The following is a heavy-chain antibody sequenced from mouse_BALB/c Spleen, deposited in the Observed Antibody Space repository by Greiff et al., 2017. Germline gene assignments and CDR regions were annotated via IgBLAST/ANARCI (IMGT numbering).Heavy chain of an antibody. D-gene: IGHD2-12*01. CDR3: TRDIDQGWFAY. CDR2: ISSGGSYT. J-gene: IGHJ3*01. V-gene: IGHV5-6-4*01. Sequence: EVKLMESGGGLVKPGGSLKLSCAASGFTFSSYTMSWVRQTPEKRLEWVATISSGGSYTYYPDSVKGRFTISRDNAKNTLYLQMSSLKSEDTAMYYCTRDIDQGWFAYWGQGTLVTVSA. CDR1: GFTFSSYT.